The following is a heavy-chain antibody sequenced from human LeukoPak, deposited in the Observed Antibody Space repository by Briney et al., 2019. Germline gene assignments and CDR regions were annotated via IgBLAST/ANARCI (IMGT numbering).Heavy chain of an antibody. V-gene: IGHV3-21*06. CDR1: GFSFSSYT. J-gene: IGHJ5*02. Sequence: TGGSLRLSCAASGFSFSSYTMNWVHQAPGKGLEWVSSITTTSGTLSYADSVKGRFTISRDNAKNSLYLQMNSLRAEDTAVYYCARDPRGCSINSCYSAFDPWGQGTLVTVSS. CDR2: ITTTSGTL. CDR3: ARDPRGCSINSCYSAFDP. D-gene: IGHD2-2*01.